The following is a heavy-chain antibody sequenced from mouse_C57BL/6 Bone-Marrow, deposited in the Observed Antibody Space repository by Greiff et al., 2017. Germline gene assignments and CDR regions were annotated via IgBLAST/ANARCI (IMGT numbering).Heavy chain of an antibody. Sequence: EVQLQQSGPELVKPGASVKISCKASGYSFTGYYMNWVKQSPEKSLEWIGEINPSTGGTTYNQKFKAKATLTVDKSSSTSYMQLKSLTSEDSAVYYCAREGYGSSYPAWFAYWGQGTLVTVSA. CDR3: AREGYGSSYPAWFAY. D-gene: IGHD1-1*01. J-gene: IGHJ3*01. V-gene: IGHV1-42*01. CDR2: INPSTGGT. CDR1: GYSFTGYY.